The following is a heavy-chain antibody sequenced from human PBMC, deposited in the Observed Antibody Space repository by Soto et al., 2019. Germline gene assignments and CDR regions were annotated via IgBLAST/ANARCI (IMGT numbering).Heavy chain of an antibody. J-gene: IGHJ4*02. D-gene: IGHD3-9*01. CDR3: ARAKLPYFDWLEYFDC. CDR1: GGSIISYY. V-gene: IGHV4-59*01. Sequence: SETLSLTCTVSGGSIISYYWSWIRQPPGKGLEWIGYIYYSGSTNYNPSLKSRVTISVDTSKNQFSLKLSSVTAADTAVYYCARAKLPYFDWLEYFDCWGQGTLVTVSS. CDR2: IYYSGST.